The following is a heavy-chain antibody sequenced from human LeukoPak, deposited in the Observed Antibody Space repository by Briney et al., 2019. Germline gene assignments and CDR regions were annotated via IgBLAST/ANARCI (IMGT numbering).Heavy chain of an antibody. J-gene: IGHJ4*02. CDR2: IHYTGII. D-gene: IGHD1-26*01. CDR1: GDSISAYY. Sequence: PSETLSLTCTVSGDSISAYYWSWVRQPPGKGREWSAYIHYTGIINYNPSLKSRVTISMDTSKSQFSLHVNSVSAADTAVYYCAKYGGSPANYFDYWGRGTLVTVSS. CDR3: AKYGGSPANYFDY. V-gene: IGHV4-59*08.